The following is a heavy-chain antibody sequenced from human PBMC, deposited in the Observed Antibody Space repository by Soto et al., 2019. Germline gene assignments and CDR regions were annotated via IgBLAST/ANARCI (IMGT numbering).Heavy chain of an antibody. CDR2: ISSSGSTI. Sequence: GGSLRLSCAASGFTFSDYYMSWIRQAPGKGLEWVSYISSSGSTIYYADSVKGRFTISRDNAKNSLYLQMNSLRAEDTAVYYCATDRVVITAIFDYWGKGTMVSVSS. CDR3: ATDRVVITAIFDY. J-gene: IGHJ4*02. V-gene: IGHV3-11*01. CDR1: GFTFSDYY. D-gene: IGHD2-21*02.